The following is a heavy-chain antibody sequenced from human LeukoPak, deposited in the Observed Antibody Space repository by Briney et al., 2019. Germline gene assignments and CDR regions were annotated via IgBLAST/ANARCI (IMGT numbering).Heavy chain of an antibody. J-gene: IGHJ4*02. CDR2: ISGSGGST. CDR1: GFTFSSYA. Sequence: GGSLRLSCAASGFTFSSYAMSWVRQAPGKGLEWASAISGSGGSTYYADSVKGRFTISRDNSKNTLYLQMNSLRAEDTAVYYCAKEQAAAGKGYYFDYWGQGTLVTVSS. V-gene: IGHV3-23*01. CDR3: AKEQAAAGKGYYFDY. D-gene: IGHD6-13*01.